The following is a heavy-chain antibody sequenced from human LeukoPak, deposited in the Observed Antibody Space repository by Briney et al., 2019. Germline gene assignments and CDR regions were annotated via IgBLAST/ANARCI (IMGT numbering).Heavy chain of an antibody. CDR3: ARSGPQLIVGDAFDI. V-gene: IGHV1-2*02. CDR1: GSTFTGYY. J-gene: IGHJ3*02. CDR2: INPNSGGT. D-gene: IGHD3-22*01. Sequence: GASLKISCKASGSTFTGYYMHWVRQAPGQGLEWMGWINPNSGGTNYAQKFQGRVTMTRDTSISTAYMELSRLRSDDTAVYYCARSGPQLIVGDAFDIWGQGTMVTVSS.